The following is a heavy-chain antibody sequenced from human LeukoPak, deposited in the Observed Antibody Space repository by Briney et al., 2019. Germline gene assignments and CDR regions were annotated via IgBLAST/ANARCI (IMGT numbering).Heavy chain of an antibody. CDR3: ARAGNTRFDY. V-gene: IGHV3-23*01. CDR2: ISGSADST. D-gene: IGHD2/OR15-2a*01. Sequence: GGSLRLSCAVSGFTFDDYAMTWVRQAPGKGLEWVSTISGSADSTYYADSVKGRFTISRDNSKNTLYLQMNSLRVEDTAVYYCARAGNTRFDYWGQGTLVTVSS. J-gene: IGHJ4*02. CDR1: GFTFDDYA.